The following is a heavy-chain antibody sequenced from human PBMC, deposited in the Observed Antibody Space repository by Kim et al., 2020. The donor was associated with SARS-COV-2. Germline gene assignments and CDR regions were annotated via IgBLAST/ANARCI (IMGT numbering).Heavy chain of an antibody. CDR2: ISSSSYYI. CDR1: GFTFSSYS. V-gene: IGHV3-21*01. CDR3: ARVPRVRANFYGMDV. J-gene: IGHJ6*02. Sequence: GGSLRLSCAASGFTFSSYSMNWVRQAPGKGLEWVSSISSSSYYIYYADSVRGRFTISRDNARNSLYLQMDSLRAEDTAVYYCARVPRVRANFYGMDVWGQGTTGTLSS.